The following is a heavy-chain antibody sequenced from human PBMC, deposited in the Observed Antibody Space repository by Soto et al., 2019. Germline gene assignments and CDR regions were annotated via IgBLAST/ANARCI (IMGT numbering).Heavy chain of an antibody. D-gene: IGHD3-3*01. CDR1: GFTFSSYV. CDR2: ISYDGSNK. Sequence: GGSLRLSCAASGFTFSSYVMHWVRQAQGKGLEWRAVISYDGSNKDYADSVKGRFSISRDNSENTLYLQMNSLRAEDTAIYYCTRDRGGTEFWIGYPTGWFEPWGQGISVTVSS. CDR3: TRDRGGTEFWIGYPTGWFEP. V-gene: IGHV3-30*03. J-gene: IGHJ5*02.